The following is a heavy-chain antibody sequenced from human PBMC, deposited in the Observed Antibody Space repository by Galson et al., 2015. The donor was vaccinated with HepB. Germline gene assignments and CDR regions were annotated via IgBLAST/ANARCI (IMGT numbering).Heavy chain of an antibody. Sequence: SLRLSCAASGFAFVSSSMNWVRQAPGKGLEWVSSISSSSSYIFYADSLKGRSTISRDNAKNSLYLQINSLRAEDTAVYYCATSGSDYCDSSFFDSWGQGTLVTVSS. V-gene: IGHV3-21*01. CDR3: ATSGSDYCDSSFFDS. CDR2: ISSSSSYI. CDR1: GFAFVSSS. J-gene: IGHJ4*02. D-gene: IGHD4/OR15-4a*01.